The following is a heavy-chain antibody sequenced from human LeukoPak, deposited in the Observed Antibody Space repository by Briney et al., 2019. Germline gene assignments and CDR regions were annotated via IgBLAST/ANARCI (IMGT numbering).Heavy chain of an antibody. CDR1: GGSLSSGSYY. J-gene: IGHJ4*01. CDR3: ATQGRGIQLQTYFDY. Sequence: SETLSLTCTVSGGSLSSGSYYWGWIRQPPGKGLEWIGSIYYSGRTYYNPSLKSRVTISVDTSKSQFSLRLSSVTAADSAVYYCATQGRGIQLQTYFDYWGHGTLVTVSS. V-gene: IGHV4-39*01. CDR2: IYYSGRT. D-gene: IGHD5-24*01.